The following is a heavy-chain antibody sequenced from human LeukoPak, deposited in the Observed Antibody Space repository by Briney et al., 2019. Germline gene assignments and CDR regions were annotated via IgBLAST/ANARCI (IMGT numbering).Heavy chain of an antibody. V-gene: IGHV1-8*01. CDR1: EYTFSNYD. J-gene: IGHJ6*02. D-gene: IGHD5-12*01. CDR2: MNPNSGNT. Sequence: ASVKVSCKASEYTFSNYDINWVRQAPGQGLEWMGWMNPNSGNTGSAQKFQGRVTMTRSTSISTAYMELTSLRSEDTAVYYCASPTKQDTVVDQYSGSTRHYYGMDVWGQGTTVIVSS. CDR3: ASPTKQDTVVDQYSGSTRHYYGMDV.